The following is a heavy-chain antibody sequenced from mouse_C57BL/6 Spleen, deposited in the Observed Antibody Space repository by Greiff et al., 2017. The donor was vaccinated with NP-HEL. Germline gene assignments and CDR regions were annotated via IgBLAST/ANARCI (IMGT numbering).Heavy chain of an antibody. J-gene: IGHJ2*01. V-gene: IGHV5-16*01. D-gene: IGHD1-1*01. CDR1: GFTFSDYY. CDR2: INYDGSST. CDR3: ARSVATDYFDY. Sequence: EVKLMESEGGLVQPGSSMKLSCTASGFTFSDYYMAWVRQVPEKGLEWVANINYDGSSTYYLDSLKSRFIISRDNAKNILYLQMSSLKSEDTATYYCARSVATDYFDYWGQGTTLTVSS.